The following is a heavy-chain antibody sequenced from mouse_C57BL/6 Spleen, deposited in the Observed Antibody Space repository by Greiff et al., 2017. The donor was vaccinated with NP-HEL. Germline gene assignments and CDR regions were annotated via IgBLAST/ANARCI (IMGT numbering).Heavy chain of an antibody. V-gene: IGHV1-22*01. CDR3: ASPYIYYYGSSLFAY. CDR2: INPNNGGT. D-gene: IGHD1-1*01. J-gene: IGHJ3*01. Sequence: VQLKESGPELVKPGASVKMSCKASGYTFTDYNMHWVKQSHGKSLEWIGYINPNNGGTSSNQKFKGKATLTVNKSSSTAYMELRSLTSEDSAVYYCASPYIYYYGSSLFAYWGQGTLVTVSA. CDR1: GYTFTDYN.